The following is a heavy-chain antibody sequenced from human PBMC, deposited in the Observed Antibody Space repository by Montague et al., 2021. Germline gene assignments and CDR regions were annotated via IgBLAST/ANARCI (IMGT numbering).Heavy chain of an antibody. J-gene: IGHJ1*01. D-gene: IGHD6-19*01. V-gene: IGHV3-48*02. CDR3: ARDSYSSGWYSAEYFQH. CDR1: GFTFRPYG. CDR2: ITGSSSSI. Sequence: SLSLSFAASGFTFRPYGMNWFRQAPGKGLEWVSYITGSSSSIYYADSVRGRFTISRDNPKNSLYLQMNSLRDEDTAVYYCARDSYSSGWYSAEYFQHWGQGTLVTVSS.